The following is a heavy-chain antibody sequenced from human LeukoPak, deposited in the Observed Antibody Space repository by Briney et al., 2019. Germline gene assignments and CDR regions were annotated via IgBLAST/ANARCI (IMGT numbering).Heavy chain of an antibody. J-gene: IGHJ5*02. CDR3: ARGPYCSSMSCPYWFDP. V-gene: IGHV3-21*01. D-gene: IGHD2-2*01. CDR2: ISSSSSYI. CDR1: GFTFSSYR. Sequence: GGSLRLSCAASGFTFSSYRMKWVRRAPGKGLEWVSSISSSSSYIYYADSVKGRFTISRDNAKNSMYLQMDSLRAEDTAVYYCARGPYCSSMSCPYWFDPWGQGTLVTVSS.